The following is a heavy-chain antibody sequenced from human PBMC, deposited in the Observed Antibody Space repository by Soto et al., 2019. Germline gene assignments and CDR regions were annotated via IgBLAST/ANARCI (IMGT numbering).Heavy chain of an antibody. V-gene: IGHV4-34*01. J-gene: IGHJ5*02. D-gene: IGHD2-15*01. CDR2: INHSGST. Sequence: QVQLQQWGAGLLKPSETLSLTCAVYGGSFSGYYWSWIRQPPGKGLEWIGEINHSGSTNYNPSLKIRVTISVDTTKNQLSLKLSSVTAADTAVYYCARGRSYNWFDPWGQGTLVTVSS. CDR1: GGSFSGYY. CDR3: ARGRSYNWFDP.